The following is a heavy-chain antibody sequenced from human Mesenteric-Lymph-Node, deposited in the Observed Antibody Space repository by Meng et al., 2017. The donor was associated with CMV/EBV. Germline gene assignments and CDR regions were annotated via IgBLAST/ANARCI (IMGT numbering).Heavy chain of an antibody. D-gene: IGHD3-22*01. V-gene: IGHV3-30-3*01. Sequence: GESLKISCAASGFRLSDYAMHWVRQAPGKGLEWVAVISQDGTNKYYADSVKGRFIISRDNSKNTVYLQMNSLRVEDTAVYYCARGRLGSLESSGYYYWGQGTLVTVSS. CDR2: ISQDGTNK. CDR1: GFRLSDYA. J-gene: IGHJ4*02. CDR3: ARGRLGSLESSGYYY.